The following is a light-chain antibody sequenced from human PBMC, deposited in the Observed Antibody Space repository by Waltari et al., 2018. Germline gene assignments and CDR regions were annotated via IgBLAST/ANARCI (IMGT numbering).Light chain of an antibody. CDR1: QTLLYSEGKTY. V-gene: IGKV2-29*03. CDR3: MQGIHLSYT. Sequence: VMTQTPLSLSVTPGQPAPISCRSRQTLLYSEGKTYVYWFLQKPGHYPPLLIYEVSSRFAAGTDRCSGGGSVTDFTLKISRVEPEDVGIYYCMQGIHLSYTFGQGTKLEIK. CDR2: EVS. J-gene: IGKJ2*01.